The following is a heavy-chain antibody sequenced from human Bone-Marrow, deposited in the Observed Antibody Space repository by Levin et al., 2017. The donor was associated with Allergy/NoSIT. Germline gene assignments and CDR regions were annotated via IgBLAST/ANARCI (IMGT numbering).Heavy chain of an antibody. CDR3: AREAPIYSAGWGLDY. D-gene: IGHD5-12*01. CDR2: ISGNGANT. CDR1: SFTFSSYA. Sequence: GGSLRLSCAGSSFTFSSYAMTWVRQAPGKGLEWVSGISGNGANTYYADSVKGRFTISRDNSKNTMSLQMTGLGAEDTAVYYCAREAPIYSAGWGLDYWGQGTLVTVSS. J-gene: IGHJ4*02. V-gene: IGHV3-23*01.